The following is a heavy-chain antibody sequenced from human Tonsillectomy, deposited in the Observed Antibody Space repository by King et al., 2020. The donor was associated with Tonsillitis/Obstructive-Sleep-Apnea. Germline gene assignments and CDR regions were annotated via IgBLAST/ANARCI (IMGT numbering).Heavy chain of an antibody. CDR3: ARDPMDV. Sequence: QLVQSGGGVVQPGRSLRLSCAASGFIFRSYSVHWVRQAPGKGLEGVAVISYDGSNKYYADSVKGRFTISRDNSKSRLYLQMNSLRVEDTAVYYCARDPMDVWGKGTTVTVSS. CDR2: ISYDGSNK. V-gene: IGHV3-30*19. J-gene: IGHJ6*04. CDR1: GFIFRSYS.